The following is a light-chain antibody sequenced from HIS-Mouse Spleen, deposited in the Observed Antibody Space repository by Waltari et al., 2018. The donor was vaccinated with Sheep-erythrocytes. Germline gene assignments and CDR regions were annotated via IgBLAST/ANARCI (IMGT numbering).Light chain of an antibody. CDR3: CSYAGSYNHV. CDR2: DVS. V-gene: IGLV2-11*01. Sequence: QSALTQPRSVSGSPGQSFTISCTGTRRHVCGYNYVSWYQQHPGKAPKLMIYDVSKRPSGVPDRFSGSKSGNTASLTISGLQAEDEADYYCCSYAGSYNHVFATGTKVTVL. CDR1: RRHVCGYNY. J-gene: IGLJ1*01.